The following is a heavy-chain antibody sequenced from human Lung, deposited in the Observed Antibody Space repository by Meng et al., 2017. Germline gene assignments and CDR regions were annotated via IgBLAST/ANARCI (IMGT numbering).Heavy chain of an antibody. V-gene: IGHV3-74*01. D-gene: IGHD3-3*01. J-gene: IGHJ4*02. CDR2: IVSDGGIT. Sequence: VTRGESGGGLVQPGGSLRRSGGASGFNFGDYIMHWVRQSPGKGLEWISRIVSDGGITTYADSVKGRFTVSRDNAKNTLYLQMNSLGADDTAVYYCARDLAWVLFDYWGQGALVTVSS. CDR1: GFNFGDYI. CDR3: ARDLAWVLFDY.